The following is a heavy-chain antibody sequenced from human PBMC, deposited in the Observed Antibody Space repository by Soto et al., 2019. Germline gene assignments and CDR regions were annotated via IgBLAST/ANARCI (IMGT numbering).Heavy chain of an antibody. CDR1: GYTFTSYA. CDR2: INAGNGNT. Sequence: QVQLVQSGAEVKKPGASVKVSCKASGYTFTSYAMHWVRQAPGQRLEWMGWINAGNGNTKYSQKFQGRVTITRDTSASTAYMELSSLRSEDTAVYYCARARNVPYGSGSYYFDLWGRGTLVTVSS. CDR3: ARARNVPYGSGSYYFDL. J-gene: IGHJ2*01. D-gene: IGHD3-10*01. V-gene: IGHV1-3*01.